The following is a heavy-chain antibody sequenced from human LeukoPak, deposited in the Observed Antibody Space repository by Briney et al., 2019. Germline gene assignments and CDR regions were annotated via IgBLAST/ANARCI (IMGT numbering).Heavy chain of an antibody. V-gene: IGHV3-23*01. Sequence: PGGSLRFSCAASGFTFSSYAMSWVRQAPGNGLEWVSAISGSGGSTYYADSVKGRFTISRDNSKNTLYLQMNSLRAEDTAVYYCAKAPGGYSGSYYGPYYFDYWGQGTLVTVSS. CDR2: ISGSGGST. CDR3: AKAPGGYSGSYYGPYYFDY. J-gene: IGHJ4*02. D-gene: IGHD1-26*01. CDR1: GFTFSSYA.